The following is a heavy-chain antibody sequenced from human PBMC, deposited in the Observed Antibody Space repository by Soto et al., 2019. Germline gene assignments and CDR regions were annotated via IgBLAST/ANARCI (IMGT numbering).Heavy chain of an antibody. J-gene: IGHJ6*02. Sequence: SETLSLTCTVSGGSISSYYWSWIRQPPGKGLEWIGEINHSGSTNYNPSLKSRVTISVDTSKNQFSLQLSSVTAADTAVYYCARETGTVIYYGMDVWGQGTTVTVSS. V-gene: IGHV4-34*01. D-gene: IGHD1-1*01. CDR3: ARETGTVIYYGMDV. CDR2: INHSGST. CDR1: GGSISSYY.